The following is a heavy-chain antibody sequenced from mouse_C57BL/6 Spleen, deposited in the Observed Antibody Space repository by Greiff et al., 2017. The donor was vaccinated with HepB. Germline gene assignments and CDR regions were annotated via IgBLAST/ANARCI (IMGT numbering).Heavy chain of an antibody. CDR3: ARSPCYCNDGDY. V-gene: IGHV1-52*01. J-gene: IGHJ2*01. CDR1: GYTFTSYW. CDR2: IDPSDSET. Sequence: QVQLQQPGAELVRPGSSVKLSCKASGYTFTSYWMHWVKQRPIQGLEWIGNIDPSDSETHYNQKFKDKATLTVDKSSSTAYMQLSSLTSEDSAVYYCARSPCYCNDGDYWGQGTTLTVSS. D-gene: IGHD2-9*01.